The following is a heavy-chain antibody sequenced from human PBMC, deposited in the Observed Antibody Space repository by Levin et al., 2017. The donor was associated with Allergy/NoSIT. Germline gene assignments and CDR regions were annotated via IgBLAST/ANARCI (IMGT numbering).Heavy chain of an antibody. CDR1: GFTFSSYS. V-gene: IGHV3-48*01. J-gene: IGHJ1*01. CDR3: ASGYCSGGSCYVYFHH. D-gene: IGHD2-15*01. Sequence: ETLSLTCAASGFTFSSYSMNWVRQAPGKGLEWVSYISSSSSTIYYADSVKGRFTISRDNAKNSLYLQMNSLRAEDTAVYYCASGYCSGGSCYVYFHHWGQGTLVTVSS. CDR2: ISSSSSTI.